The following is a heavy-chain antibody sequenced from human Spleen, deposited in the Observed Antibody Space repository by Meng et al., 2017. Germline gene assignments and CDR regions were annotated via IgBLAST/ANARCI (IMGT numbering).Heavy chain of an antibody. CDR2: IYPADSDT. Sequence: GESLKISCKGSGYNFPTYWIGWVRQISGKGLELIGIIYPADSDTRYNPSFQGQVTISADKSISTAYLQWSSLKASDTAMYYCARHSTYSSGWYSGMDVWGQGTTVTVSS. J-gene: IGHJ6*02. CDR1: GYNFPTYW. D-gene: IGHD6-19*01. CDR3: ARHSTYSSGWYSGMDV. V-gene: IGHV5-51*01.